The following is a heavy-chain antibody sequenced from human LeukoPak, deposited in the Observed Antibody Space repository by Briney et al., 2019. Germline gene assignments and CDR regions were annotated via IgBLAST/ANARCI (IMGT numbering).Heavy chain of an antibody. J-gene: IGHJ4*02. CDR1: GFTFSTYW. CDR2: IKQDGSEK. CDR3: ARNQRRLDY. Sequence: SGGSLRLSCAASGFTFSTYWMSWVRQAPGKGLELVANIKQDGSEKYYVDSVKGRFTISRDNAKNSLYPQVNSLRAEDTAVYYCARNQRRLDYWGQGTLVTVSS. D-gene: IGHD1-14*01. V-gene: IGHV3-7*01.